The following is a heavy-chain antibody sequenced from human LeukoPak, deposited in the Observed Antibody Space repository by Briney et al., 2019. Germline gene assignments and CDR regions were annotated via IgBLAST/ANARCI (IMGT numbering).Heavy chain of an antibody. Sequence: GGSLRLSCAASGLTFSSYAMSWVRQAPGKGLEWVSAISGSGGSTYYADSVKGRFTISRDNSKNTLYLQMNSLRAEDTAVYYCAKILGYCSGGSCYGDDAFDIWGQGTMVTVSS. V-gene: IGHV3-23*01. D-gene: IGHD2-15*01. CDR1: GLTFSSYA. CDR2: ISGSGGST. CDR3: AKILGYCSGGSCYGDDAFDI. J-gene: IGHJ3*02.